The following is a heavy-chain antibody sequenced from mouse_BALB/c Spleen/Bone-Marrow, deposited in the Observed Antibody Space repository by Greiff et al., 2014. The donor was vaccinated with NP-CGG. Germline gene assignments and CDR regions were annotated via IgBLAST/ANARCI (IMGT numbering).Heavy chain of an antibody. D-gene: IGHD1-1*01. V-gene: IGHV1-14*01. CDR2: INPYNDGT. J-gene: IGHJ4*01. CDR3: ARGITTVVPYAMDY. CDR1: GYTFTSYV. Sequence: VQLQQSGPELAKPGASVKMSCKASGYTFTSYVMHWVKQKPGQGLEWIGYINPYNDGTKYNEKFKGKATLTSDKSSSTAYMELSSLTSEDSAVYYCARGITTVVPYAMDYWSQGTSVTVSS.